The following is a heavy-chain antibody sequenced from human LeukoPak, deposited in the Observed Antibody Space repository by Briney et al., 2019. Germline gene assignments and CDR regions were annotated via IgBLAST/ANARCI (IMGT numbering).Heavy chain of an antibody. CDR2: IYYTGST. CDR1: GASISSSSYY. Sequence: SETLSLTCTVSGASISSSSYYWGWIRQPPEKGLEWIGSIYYTGSTYYNPSVQSRVTISADTSKNQFSLKLSSVTAADTAVYYCASPTSSVGATSFDYWGQGTLVTVSS. D-gene: IGHD1-26*01. J-gene: IGHJ4*02. CDR3: ASPTSSVGATSFDY. V-gene: IGHV4-39*01.